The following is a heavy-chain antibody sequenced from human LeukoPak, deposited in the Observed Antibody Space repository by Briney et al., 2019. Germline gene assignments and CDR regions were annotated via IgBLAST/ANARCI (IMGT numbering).Heavy chain of an antibody. CDR3: ARERTHCSSTSCSDAFDI. Sequence: ASVKVSCKASGYTFTGYYMHWVRQAPGQGLEWMGWINPNSGGTNYAQKFQGGVTMTRDTSISTAYMELSRLRSDDTAVYYCARERTHCSSTSCSDAFDIWGQGTMVTVSS. CDR2: INPNSGGT. CDR1: GYTFTGYY. J-gene: IGHJ3*02. V-gene: IGHV1-2*02. D-gene: IGHD2-2*01.